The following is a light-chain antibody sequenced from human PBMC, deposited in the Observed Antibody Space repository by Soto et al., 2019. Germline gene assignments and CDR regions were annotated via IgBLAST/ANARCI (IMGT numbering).Light chain of an antibody. J-gene: IGLJ1*01. CDR3: SSHRSTNTPYV. CDR2: EVS. CDR1: GSDIGDYKY. V-gene: IGLV2-14*01. Sequence: QSVLTQPASVSGSPGQSSTISCTGTGSDIGDYKYVSWYQQRPGKAPKLMIYEVSNRPSGVSNRFSGSKSGNTASLTISGLQADDEADYYCSSHRSTNTPYVFGTGTKVTVL.